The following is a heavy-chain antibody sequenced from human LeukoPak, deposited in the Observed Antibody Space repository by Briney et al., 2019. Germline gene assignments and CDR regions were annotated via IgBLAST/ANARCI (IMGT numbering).Heavy chain of an antibody. Sequence: PGRSLRLSCAASGFTVSSNYMSWVRQAPGKGLEWVSVIYSGGSTYYADSVKGRFTISRDNSKNTLYLQMNSLRAEDTAVYYCAREHSGNSFDYWGQGTLVTASS. CDR2: IYSGGST. D-gene: IGHD1-26*01. CDR1: GFTVSSNY. V-gene: IGHV3-53*01. CDR3: AREHSGNSFDY. J-gene: IGHJ4*02.